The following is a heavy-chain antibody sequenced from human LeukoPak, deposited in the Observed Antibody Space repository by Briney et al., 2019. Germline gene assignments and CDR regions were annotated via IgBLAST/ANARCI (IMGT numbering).Heavy chain of an antibody. CDR1: GFPFSDYG. CDR2: IKEDGGEK. V-gene: IGHV3-7*01. Sequence: GGSLRLSCAASGFPFSDYGMSWVRLAPGKGLEWVAHIKEDGGEKYYVDSVKGRFTISRDNAKNSLYLQMNSLRAEDTAVYYCAREDPYYESSGYWAHDAFDIWGQGTKVTVSS. CDR3: AREDPYYESSGYWAHDAFDI. D-gene: IGHD3-22*01. J-gene: IGHJ3*02.